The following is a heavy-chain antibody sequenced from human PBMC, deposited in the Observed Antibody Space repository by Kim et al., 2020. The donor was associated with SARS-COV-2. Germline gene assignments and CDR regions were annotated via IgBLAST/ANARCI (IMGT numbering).Heavy chain of an antibody. CDR1: GFTFDDYG. J-gene: IGHJ4*02. Sequence: GGSLRLSCEGSGFTFDDYGMSWVRQAPGKGLEWVSGINWSGESTGYADSVKGRFTISRDNAKNSLYLQMNTLRVDDTALYYCARGGIFPTVMGVDYWGQGILVTVSS. V-gene: IGHV3-20*04. CDR2: INWSGEST. CDR3: ARGGIFPTVMGVDY. D-gene: IGHD1-26*01.